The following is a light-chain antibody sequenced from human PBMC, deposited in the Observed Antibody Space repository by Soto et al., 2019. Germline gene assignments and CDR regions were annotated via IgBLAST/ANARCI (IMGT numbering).Light chain of an antibody. J-gene: IGLJ1*01. Sequence: QSVLTQPPSASGSPGQSVTISCTGTSSDVGGYNYVSWYQQHPGKAPKLMIYEVSKRPSGVPDRFSGSKSGNTASLTVSGLQAEEEADYYYSKYADSSNFRVFGTGTKVTLL. CDR2: EVS. V-gene: IGLV2-8*01. CDR1: SSDVGGYNY. CDR3: SKYADSSNFRV.